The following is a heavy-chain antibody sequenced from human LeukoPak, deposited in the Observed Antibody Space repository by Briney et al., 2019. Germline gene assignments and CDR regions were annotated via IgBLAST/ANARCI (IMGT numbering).Heavy chain of an antibody. CDR2: ISGSGGST. D-gene: IGHD6-13*01. V-gene: IGHV3-23*01. J-gene: IGHJ4*02. CDR1: GFTVSSNY. Sequence: GGSLRLSCAASGFTVSSNYMSWVRQAPGKGLEWVSAISGSGGSTYYADSVKGRFTISRDNSKNTLYLQMNSLRAEDTAVYYCAKDFYEIAAAGPIDYWGQGTLVTVSS. CDR3: AKDFYEIAAAGPIDY.